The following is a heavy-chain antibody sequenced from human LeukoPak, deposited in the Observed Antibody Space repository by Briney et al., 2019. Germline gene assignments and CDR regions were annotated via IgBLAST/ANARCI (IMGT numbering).Heavy chain of an antibody. CDR3: ARGTDGSLDC. D-gene: IGHD2-8*01. V-gene: IGHV3-7*01. J-gene: IGHJ4*02. Sequence: GGCLRLSPADSGYTLTIPWIAWVPRAPGKGRECVATIKQDGRTNNSVDTVKGRFNISRDNPKNTLYLQMNSLRADDTAVYYCARGTDGSLDCWGQGILVT. CDR2: IKQDGRTN. CDR1: GYTLTIPW.